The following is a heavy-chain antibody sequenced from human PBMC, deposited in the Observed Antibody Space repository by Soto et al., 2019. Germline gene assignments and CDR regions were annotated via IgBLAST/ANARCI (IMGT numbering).Heavy chain of an antibody. CDR3: VSQRTSVLTQAYFDY. Sequence: SETLSLTCTVSGGSVSNSNYYWGWIRQSPGKGLEWIGSVCYRGRSYSKSSVKSRVTISVDTSKNQFSLNLNSVTASDTAVYFCVSQRTSVLTQAYFDYWGPGALVTVSS. V-gene: IGHV4-39*01. CDR1: GGSVSNSNYY. J-gene: IGHJ4*02. CDR2: VCYRGRS. D-gene: IGHD2-8*01.